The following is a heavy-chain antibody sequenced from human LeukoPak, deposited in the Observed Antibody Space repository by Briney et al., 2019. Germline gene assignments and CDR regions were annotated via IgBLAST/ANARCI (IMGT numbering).Heavy chain of an antibody. J-gene: IGHJ4*02. CDR2: INHSGST. Sequence: SETLSLTCAVYGGSFSGYYWSWIRQPPGKGLEWIGEINHSGSTNYNPSLKSRVTISVDTSKNQFSLKLSSVTAADTAVYYCARQDSSGGFDYWGQGTLVTVSS. D-gene: IGHD3-22*01. CDR1: GGSFSGYY. CDR3: ARQDSSGGFDY. V-gene: IGHV4-34*01.